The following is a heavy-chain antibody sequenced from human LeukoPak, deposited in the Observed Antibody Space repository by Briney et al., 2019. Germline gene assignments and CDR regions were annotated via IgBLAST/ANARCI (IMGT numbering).Heavy chain of an antibody. Sequence: PGGSLRLSCAASGFTFSSYWMSWVRKAPGKGLEWVANIKQDGSEKYYVDSVKGRFTISRDNAKNSLYLQMNSLRAEDTAVYYCARGCCSSTSCYHFDYWGQGTLVTVSS. CDR1: GFTFSSYW. CDR2: IKQDGSEK. D-gene: IGHD2-2*01. CDR3: ARGCCSSTSCYHFDY. V-gene: IGHV3-7*04. J-gene: IGHJ4*02.